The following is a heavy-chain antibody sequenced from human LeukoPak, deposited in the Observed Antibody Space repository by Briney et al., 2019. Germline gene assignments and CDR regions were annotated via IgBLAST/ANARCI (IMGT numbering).Heavy chain of an antibody. V-gene: IGHV3-30*19. CDR3: ARDPSPVY. CDR1: GFTFRTYG. CDR2: ISYDGSNK. J-gene: IGHJ4*02. Sequence: GGSLRLSCAASGFTFRTYGMHWVRQAPGKGLEWVAVISYDGSNKYYADSVRGRFTISRDNSKNTLYLQMSSLGTEDTAVYYCARDPSPVYWGQGTLVTVSS.